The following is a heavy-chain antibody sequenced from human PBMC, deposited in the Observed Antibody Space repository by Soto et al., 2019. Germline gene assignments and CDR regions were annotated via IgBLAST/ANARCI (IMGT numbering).Heavy chain of an antibody. CDR3: ARGVVVAGTTNGFDI. D-gene: IGHD6-19*01. CDR1: GYRFTNYW. V-gene: IGHV5-51*01. J-gene: IGHJ3*02. CDR2: MYPGDSDT. Sequence: PGESLKISCKGSGYRFTNYWIGWVRQMPGKGLEWMGIMYPGDSDTIYSPPFQGQVTISVDKSTNTAYLQWSSLKASDTAMYYCARGVVVAGTTNGFDIWGQGTMVNVS.